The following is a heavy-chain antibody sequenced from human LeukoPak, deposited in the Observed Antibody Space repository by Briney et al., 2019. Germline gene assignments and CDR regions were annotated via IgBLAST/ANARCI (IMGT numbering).Heavy chain of an antibody. Sequence: GGSLRLSCAASRFTFSSYDMNWVRQAPGQGLEWVSHISESGTTIYYADSVKGRFTISRDNTKNSLYLQMNSLRAEDTAIYYCARDSQWRAFDIWGQGTMVTVSS. CDR3: ARDSQWRAFDI. CDR1: RFTFSSYD. D-gene: IGHD6-19*01. V-gene: IGHV3-48*03. CDR2: ISESGTTI. J-gene: IGHJ3*02.